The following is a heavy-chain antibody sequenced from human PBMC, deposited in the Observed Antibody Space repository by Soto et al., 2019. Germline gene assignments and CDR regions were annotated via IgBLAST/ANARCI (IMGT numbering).Heavy chain of an antibody. V-gene: IGHV3-73*02. J-gene: IGHJ4*02. CDR1: GFTFSGSA. D-gene: IGHD5-18*01. CDR2: IRSKANSYAT. CDR3: TRRPVDTAMDPFDY. Sequence: EVQLVESGGGLVQPGGSLKLSCAASGFTFSGSAMHWVRQASGKGLEWVGRIRSKANSYATAYAASVKGRFTISRDDSKNTAYLQMNSLKTEDTAVYYCTRRPVDTAMDPFDYWGQGTLVTVSS.